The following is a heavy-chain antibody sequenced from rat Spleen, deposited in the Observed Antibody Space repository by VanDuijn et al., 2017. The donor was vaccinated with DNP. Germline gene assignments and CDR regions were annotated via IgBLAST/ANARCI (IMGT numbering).Heavy chain of an antibody. CDR2: ITGSGGGT. V-gene: IGHV5-31*01. D-gene: IGHD1-9*01. Sequence: EVQLVESGGDLVQPGRSLNLSCVAFGFTFNDYWMAWIRQVPGKGLEWLGAITGSGGGTYYSGSVKGRFTISRDNAKNTLHLQMNSLRSEDTATYFCATYYGFNSYFFDYWGQGVMVTVSS. CDR1: GFTFNDYW. CDR3: ATYYGFNSYFFDY. J-gene: IGHJ2*01.